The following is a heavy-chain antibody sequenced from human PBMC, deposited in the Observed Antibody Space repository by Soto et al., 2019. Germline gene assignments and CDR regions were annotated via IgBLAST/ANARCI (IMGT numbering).Heavy chain of an antibody. CDR3: AKRGVIKPQYYYYYMDV. D-gene: IGHD3-10*01. CDR1: GFTFSSYS. J-gene: IGHJ6*03. V-gene: IGHV3-21*01. CDR2: ISSSSSYI. Sequence: GGSLRLSCAASGFTFSSYSMNWVRQAPGKGLEWVSSISSSSSYIYYADSVKGRFTISRDNAKNSLYLQMNSLRAEDTAVYYCAKRGVIKPQYYYYYMDVWGKGTTVTVSS.